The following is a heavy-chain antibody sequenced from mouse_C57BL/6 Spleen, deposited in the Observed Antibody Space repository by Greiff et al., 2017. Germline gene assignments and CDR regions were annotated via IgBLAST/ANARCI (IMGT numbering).Heavy chain of an antibody. CDR3: AREGGYGYADY. D-gene: IGHD2-2*01. CDR1: GFTFSDYY. V-gene: IGHV5-16*01. Sequence: DVHLVESEGGLVQPGSSMKLSCTASGFTFSDYYMAWVRQVPEKGLEWVANINYDGSSTYYLDSLKSRFIISRDNAKNILYLQMSSLKSEDTATYYCAREGGYGYADYWGQGTTLTVSS. CDR2: INYDGSST. J-gene: IGHJ2*01.